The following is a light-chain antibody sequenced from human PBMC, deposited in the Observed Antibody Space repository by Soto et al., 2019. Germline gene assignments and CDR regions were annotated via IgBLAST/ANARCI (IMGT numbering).Light chain of an antibody. CDR2: RDS. CDR1: NIGIKN. V-gene: IGLV3-9*01. J-gene: IGLJ2*01. Sequence: SYELTQPLSVSVALGQTARITCGGTNIGIKNVHWYPHKPGQAPVLVISRDSNRPPGIPERFSGSNSGNTATLTISRAQAGDEADYFCQVWDSSTAGVVFGGGTQLTVL. CDR3: QVWDSSTAGVV.